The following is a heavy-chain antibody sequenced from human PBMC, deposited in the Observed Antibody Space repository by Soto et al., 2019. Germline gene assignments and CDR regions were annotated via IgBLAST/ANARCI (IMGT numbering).Heavy chain of an antibody. Sequence: GASLRLSCAASGFTFSSYAMSWVRQAPGKGLEWVSAISGSGGSTYYADSVKGRFTISRDNSKNTLYLQMNSLRAEDTAVYYCAKDLVHETVEYYDFWSGYYHYYYYYGMDVWGQGTTVTVSS. CDR1: GFTFSSYA. D-gene: IGHD3-3*01. CDR3: AKDLVHETVEYYDFWSGYYHYYYYYGMDV. J-gene: IGHJ6*02. CDR2: ISGSGGST. V-gene: IGHV3-23*01.